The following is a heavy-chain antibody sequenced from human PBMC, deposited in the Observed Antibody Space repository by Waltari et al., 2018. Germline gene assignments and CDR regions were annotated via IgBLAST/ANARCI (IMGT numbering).Heavy chain of an antibody. CDR1: GGTFSSYA. CDR3: AIRLRWPPDAFDI. Sequence: QVQLVQSGAEVKKPGSSVKVSCKASGGTFSSYAISWVRQAPGQGLAWMGGIIPIFGKANYAQKFQGRVTITTDESTRTAYMELSSLRSEDTAGYYCAIRLRWPPDAFDIWGQGTMVTVSS. CDR2: IIPIFGKA. D-gene: IGHD4-17*01. V-gene: IGHV1-69*05. J-gene: IGHJ3*02.